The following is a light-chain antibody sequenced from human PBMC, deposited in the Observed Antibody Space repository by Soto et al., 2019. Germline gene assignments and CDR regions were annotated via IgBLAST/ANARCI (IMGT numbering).Light chain of an antibody. Sequence: DIQLTQSPSTLSASVGDRVTLTCRASQSIGFWLAWYQQKAGKAPKLLIYKASSLESGVPARFSASGYGTEFTLTISSLQPDDFATYYCQQSNSHTFGPGTKVEIK. CDR1: QSIGFW. CDR3: QQSNSHT. CDR2: KAS. V-gene: IGKV1-5*03. J-gene: IGKJ1*01.